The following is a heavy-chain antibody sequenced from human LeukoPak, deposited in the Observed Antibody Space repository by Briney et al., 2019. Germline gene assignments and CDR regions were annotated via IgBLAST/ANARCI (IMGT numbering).Heavy chain of an antibody. V-gene: IGHV2-70*11. CDR1: GFSLSTSGMC. Sequence: SGPALVKPTQTLTLTCTFSGFSLSTSGMCVSWIRQPPGKALEWLARIDWDDDKYYSTSLKTRLTISKDTSKNQVVLTMTNMDPVDTATYYCARIPYGSGSYPYFDYWGQGTLVTVSS. CDR3: ARIPYGSGSYPYFDY. CDR2: IDWDDDK. D-gene: IGHD3-10*01. J-gene: IGHJ4*02.